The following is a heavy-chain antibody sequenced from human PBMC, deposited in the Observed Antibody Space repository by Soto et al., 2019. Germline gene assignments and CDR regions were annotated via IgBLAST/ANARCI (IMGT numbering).Heavy chain of an antibody. V-gene: IGHV4-59*01. D-gene: IGHD3-10*01. Sequence: SETLSLTCTVSGGSISSYYWSWIRQPPGKGLEWIGYIYYSGSTNYNPSLKSRVTISVDTSKNQFSLKLSSVTAADTAVYYCAGEPISYGSGSPFDYWGQGTLVTVSS. CDR3: AGEPISYGSGSPFDY. CDR2: IYYSGST. J-gene: IGHJ4*02. CDR1: GGSISSYY.